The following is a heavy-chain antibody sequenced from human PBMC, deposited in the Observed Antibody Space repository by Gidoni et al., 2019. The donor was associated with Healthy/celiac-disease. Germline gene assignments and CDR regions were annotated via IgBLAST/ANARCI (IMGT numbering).Heavy chain of an antibody. CDR1: GGSISSYY. D-gene: IGHD3-10*01. CDR3: ARAASNLDYYGSGSYYIGYYFDY. J-gene: IGHJ4*02. V-gene: IGHV4-4*07. CDR2: IYTSGST. Sequence: QVQLQESGPGLVKPSETLSLTCTVSGGSISSYYWSWIRQPAGKGLEWIGGIYTSGSTNYNPSLKSRVTMSVDTSKNQFSLKLSSVTAADTAVYYCARAASNLDYYGSGSYYIGYYFDYWGQGTLVTVSS.